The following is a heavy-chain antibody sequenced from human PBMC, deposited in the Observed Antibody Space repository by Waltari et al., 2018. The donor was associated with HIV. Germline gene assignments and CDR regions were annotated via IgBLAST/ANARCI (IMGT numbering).Heavy chain of an antibody. V-gene: IGHV5-51*01. J-gene: IGHJ4*02. CDR1: GYTFYSNW. CDR3: VRRPSGRAFDY. CDR2: IVPSDSDT. Sequence: EVQLVQSGPEVKKAGESLKISCKASGYTFYSNWIGWVRQMPGKGLEWVAIIVPSDSDTRDSPSFQGQVTIAADRSTATAYLEWRSLKASDTATYYCVRRPSGRAFDYWGQGTLVTVSS.